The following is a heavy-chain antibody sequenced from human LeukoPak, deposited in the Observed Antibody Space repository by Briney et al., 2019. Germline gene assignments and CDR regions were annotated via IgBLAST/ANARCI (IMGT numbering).Heavy chain of an antibody. CDR2: IYYSGST. J-gene: IGHJ4*02. D-gene: IGHD3-10*01. CDR1: GGSIRSGGYY. Sequence: PSQTLSLTCTVSGGSIRSGGYYWSWIRQHPGKGLEWIGYIYYSGSTYYNPSLKSRVTISVDTSKNQFSLKLSSVTAADTAVYYCARSVVRGVIAFGYWGQGTLVTVSS. V-gene: IGHV4-31*03. CDR3: ARSVVRGVIAFGY.